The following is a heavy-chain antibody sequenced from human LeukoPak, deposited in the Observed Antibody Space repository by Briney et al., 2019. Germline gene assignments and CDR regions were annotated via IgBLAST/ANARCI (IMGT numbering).Heavy chain of an antibody. CDR3: ARDLSGGSGLFDY. J-gene: IGHJ4*02. CDR2: INPNSGGT. CDR1: GYTFTGYY. V-gene: IGHV1-2*02. D-gene: IGHD6-19*01. Sequence: GASVKVSCKASGYTFTGYYMHWVRQAPGQGLEWMGWINPNSGGTNYAQKFQGRVTMTRDTSISTAYMELSRLRSDDTAVYYCARDLSGGSGLFDYWGQGTLVTVSS.